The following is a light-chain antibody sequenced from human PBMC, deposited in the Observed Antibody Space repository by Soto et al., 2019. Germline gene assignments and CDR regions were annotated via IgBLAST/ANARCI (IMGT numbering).Light chain of an antibody. CDR2: GAS. V-gene: IGKV3-20*01. J-gene: IGKJ1*01. CDR3: QQYGSSPRT. CDR1: QSVSSSY. Sequence: EIVLTQSPGTLSLSPGERATLSCRASQSVSSSYLAWYQQKPGQAPRLLIYGASSRATGIPDRFSGSGSGTDFTLTISRLEPEDFGVYYCQQYGSSPRTLGQWTKVEI.